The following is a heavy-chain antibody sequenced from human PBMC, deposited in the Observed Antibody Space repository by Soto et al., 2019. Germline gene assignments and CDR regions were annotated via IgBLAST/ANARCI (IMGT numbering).Heavy chain of an antibody. Sequence: QVQLVESGGGVGQPGRSLRLSCAASGFPFTTYGMHWVREGPGKGLEWVAVISYDGSNRYYADSVKGRFTISRDNSKNTLYLQMNDLRPEDTALYYCVGGQYYFDYRGQGTLVTVSS. CDR1: GFPFTTYG. CDR3: VGGQYYFDY. CDR2: ISYDGSNR. J-gene: IGHJ4*02. D-gene: IGHD3-10*01. V-gene: IGHV3-30*03.